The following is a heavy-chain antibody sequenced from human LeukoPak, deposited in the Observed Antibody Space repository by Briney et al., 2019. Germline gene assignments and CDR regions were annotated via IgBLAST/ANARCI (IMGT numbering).Heavy chain of an antibody. D-gene: IGHD2-2*02. CDR3: ARGFSGYCSSTSCYMMGYYFDY. CDR1: GGSFSGYY. J-gene: IGHJ4*02. Sequence: TSETLSLTCAVYGGSFSGYYWSWIRQPPGKGLEWIGEINHSGSTNYNPSLKSRVTISVDTSKNQFSLKLSSVTAADTAVYYCARGFSGYCSSTSCYMMGYYFDYWGQGTLVTVSS. CDR2: INHSGST. V-gene: IGHV4-34*01.